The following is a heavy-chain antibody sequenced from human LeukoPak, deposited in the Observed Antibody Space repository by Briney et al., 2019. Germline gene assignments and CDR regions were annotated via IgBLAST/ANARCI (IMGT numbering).Heavy chain of an antibody. CDR1: GGSISSYY. Sequence: PSETLSLTCTVSGGSISSYYWSWIRQPAGKGLEWIGRIYTSGTTHYNPSLKSRVIMSVDTSKNQFSLKLSSVTAADTAVYYCAKDRYYYDSRGMYVWGKGTTVTVSS. J-gene: IGHJ6*03. CDR2: IYTSGTT. D-gene: IGHD3-22*01. V-gene: IGHV4-4*07. CDR3: AKDRYYYDSRGMYV.